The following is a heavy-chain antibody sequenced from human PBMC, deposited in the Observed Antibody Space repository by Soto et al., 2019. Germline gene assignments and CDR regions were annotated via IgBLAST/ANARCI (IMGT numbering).Heavy chain of an antibody. CDR1: GGSISSYY. V-gene: IGHV4-59*01. Sequence: SETLCLTCTVSGGSISSYYWSWIRQPPGKGLEWIGYIYYSGSTNYNPSLKSRVTISVDTSKNQFSLKLSSVTAADTAVYYCARDRYNWNYATSGYYYYMDIWGKGTTVTVSS. CDR3: ARDRYNWNYATSGYYYYMDI. D-gene: IGHD1-7*01. CDR2: IYYSGST. J-gene: IGHJ6*03.